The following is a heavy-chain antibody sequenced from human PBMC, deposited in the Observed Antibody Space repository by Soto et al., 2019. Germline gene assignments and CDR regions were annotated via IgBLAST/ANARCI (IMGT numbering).Heavy chain of an antibody. CDR2: INPNSGGT. CDR3: AREPSGICGGDCAFFDY. CDR1: GYTFTGYY. J-gene: IGHJ4*02. Sequence: ASVKVSCKASGYTFTGYYTHWVRQAPGQGLEWMGWINPNSGGTNYAQKFQGRVTMTRDTSISTAYMELSRLRSDDTAVYYCAREPSGICGGDCAFFDYWGQGTLVTVSS. V-gene: IGHV1-2*02. D-gene: IGHD2-21*02.